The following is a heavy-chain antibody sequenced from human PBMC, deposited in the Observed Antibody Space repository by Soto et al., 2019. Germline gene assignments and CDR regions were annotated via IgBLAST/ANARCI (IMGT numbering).Heavy chain of an antibody. CDR1: GGSFSGYY. Sequence: ETLSLTCAVYGGSFSGYYWSWIRQPPGKGLEWSGETNHSGSTNYNLSLKSRVTISVDTSKNQFSLKLSSVTAADTAVYYCAWTPSGAGVAFAIRGQGINFTVSS. CDR3: AWTPSGAGVAFAI. V-gene: IGHV4-34*01. CDR2: TNHSGST. D-gene: IGHD3-10*01. J-gene: IGHJ3*02.